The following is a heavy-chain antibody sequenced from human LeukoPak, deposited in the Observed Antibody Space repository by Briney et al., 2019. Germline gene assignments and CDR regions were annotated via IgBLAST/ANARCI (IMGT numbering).Heavy chain of an antibody. CDR3: ARAVGRSTDTAMVNYYYFCGMDV. Sequence: PSATLSLTCAVYGGSFSCYYWSWLRQPPGKGQEWIGEINNSGSTNYTPYLKSRVTISADKSKNPSSLELSSLTAADTAVYYCARAVGRSTDTAMVNYYYFCGMDVWGQGTTVSVSS. J-gene: IGHJ6*02. D-gene: IGHD5-18*01. CDR1: GGSFSCYY. CDR2: INNSGST. V-gene: IGHV4-34*01.